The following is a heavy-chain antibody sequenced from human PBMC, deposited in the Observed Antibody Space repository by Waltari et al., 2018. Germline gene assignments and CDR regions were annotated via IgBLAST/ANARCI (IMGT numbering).Heavy chain of an antibody. D-gene: IGHD3-22*01. V-gene: IGHV3-21*05. J-gene: IGHJ3*02. CDR3: ARDRRPTLILGSGAFDI. Sequence: EVQLVESGGGLVRPGGSLRLSCAASGFTFSYYTMNWARQAPGKVPAWIPFITSDGPQTTYADSVRGRFTISRDNAKNSLFLQINSLRADDTAVYYCARDRRPTLILGSGAFDIWGQGIKVNVSS. CDR1: GFTFSYYT. CDR2: ITSDGPQT.